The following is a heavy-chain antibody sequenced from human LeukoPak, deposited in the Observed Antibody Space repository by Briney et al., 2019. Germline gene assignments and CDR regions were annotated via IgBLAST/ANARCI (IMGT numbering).Heavy chain of an antibody. J-gene: IGHJ6*03. V-gene: IGHV4-61*02. D-gene: IGHD4-11*01. CDR2: IYTSGST. Sequence: SETLSLTCTVSGASIGSGSYYWSWIRQPAGKGLEWIGRIYTSGSTTYNPSLKSRVTISVDTSKNQFSLKLSSVTAADTAVYYCARAPYSNRYYYYYYMDVWGKGTTVTVSS. CDR1: GASIGSGSYY. CDR3: ARAPYSNRYYYYYYMDV.